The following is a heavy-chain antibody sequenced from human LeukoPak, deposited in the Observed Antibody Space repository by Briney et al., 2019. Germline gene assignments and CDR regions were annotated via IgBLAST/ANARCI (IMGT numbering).Heavy chain of an antibody. CDR2: IYSGGST. CDR3: ARGECGDYRWAYFDY. CDR1: GFTFSSYA. D-gene: IGHD4-17*01. Sequence: SGGSLTLSCAASGFTFSSYAMSWVRQAPGKGLEWGSVIYSGGSTYYADSVKGRFTISRDNSKNTLYLQMNSLRAEDTAVYYCARGECGDYRWAYFDYWGQGTLVTVSS. J-gene: IGHJ4*02. V-gene: IGHV3-53*01.